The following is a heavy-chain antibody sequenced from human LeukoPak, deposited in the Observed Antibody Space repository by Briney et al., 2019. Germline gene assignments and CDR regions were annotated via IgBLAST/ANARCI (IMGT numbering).Heavy chain of an antibody. CDR3: ARAMCTNGVCGYYYMDV. Sequence: SETLSLTCTVSGGSISNGAYYWSWIRQPPGKGLEWIGTIYYSGSTYYNPSLNSRVTISVDTSKNQFSLKLSSVTAADTAVYYCARAMCTNGVCGYYYMDVWGKGTTVTVSS. V-gene: IGHV4-39*07. J-gene: IGHJ6*03. CDR2: IYYSGST. D-gene: IGHD2-8*01. CDR1: GGSISNGAYY.